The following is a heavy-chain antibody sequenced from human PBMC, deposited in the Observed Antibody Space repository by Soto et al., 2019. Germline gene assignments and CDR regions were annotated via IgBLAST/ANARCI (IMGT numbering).Heavy chain of an antibody. J-gene: IGHJ5*02. D-gene: IGHD3-3*01. CDR3: SKIVYDFWSVYFLGSKHSFYP. Sequence: GGSLRLSCAASGFTFSSYAMSWVRQAPGKGLEWVSAISGSGGSTYYADSVKGRFTIFRDNSKNTLYLQMNSLRAEDTAVYYCSKIVYDFWSVYFLGSKHSFYPCSHGTLVTGSS. V-gene: IGHV3-23*01. CDR2: ISGSGGST. CDR1: GFTFSSYA.